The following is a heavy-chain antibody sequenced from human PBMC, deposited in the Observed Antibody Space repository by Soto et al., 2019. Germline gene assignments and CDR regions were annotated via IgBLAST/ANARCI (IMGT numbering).Heavy chain of an antibody. CDR1: GGSISSYY. D-gene: IGHD3-3*02. CDR3: ARNAFSSYNWFDP. CDR2: IYYSGST. Sequence: WETLSLTCTVSGGSISSYYWSWIRQPPGKGLEWIGYIYYSGSTNYNPSLKSRVTISVDTSKNQFSLKLISVTAADTAVYYCARNAFSSYNWFDPWGQGTLVTVSS. J-gene: IGHJ5*02. V-gene: IGHV4-59*01.